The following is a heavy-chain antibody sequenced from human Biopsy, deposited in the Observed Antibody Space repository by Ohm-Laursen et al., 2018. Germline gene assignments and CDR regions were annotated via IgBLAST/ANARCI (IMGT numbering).Heavy chain of an antibody. J-gene: IGHJ6*02. CDR1: GASITSYY. CDR3: ARDLPSSYYYAMDV. CDR2: TYKGGNT. V-gene: IGHV4-4*07. Sequence: SETLSLTCTVSGASITSYYWSWIRQPAGKGLEWIGHTYKGGNTNHNPSLKSRVSMSVDMSKNQLSLTLRSVTAADTAVYYCARDLPSSYYYAMDVWGQGTTVTVSS.